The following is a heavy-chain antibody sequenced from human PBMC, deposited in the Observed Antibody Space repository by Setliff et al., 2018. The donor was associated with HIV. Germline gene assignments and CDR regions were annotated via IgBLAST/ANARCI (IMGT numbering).Heavy chain of an antibody. D-gene: IGHD6-25*01. J-gene: IGHJ4*02. CDR1: GGSITTYY. CDR2: VYFSGST. V-gene: IGHV4-59*01. CDR3: ATLPITAAAHFDR. Sequence: SETLSLTCTVSGGSITTYYWSWVRQPPGKGLEWIGYVYFSGSTNYNPALKSRVTISIDTSKNQFSLKLSSVTAADTAVYYCATLPITAAAHFDRWGQGTLVTVSS.